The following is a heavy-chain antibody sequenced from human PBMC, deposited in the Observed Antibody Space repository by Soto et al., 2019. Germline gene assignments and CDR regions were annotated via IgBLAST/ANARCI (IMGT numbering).Heavy chain of an antibody. CDR2: IYPGDSDT. CDR1: GYSFTTYW. CDR3: ARRPDAFDI. Sequence: PWESLKISWKVFGYSFTTYWIAWVRQMPGKGLEWMGIIYPGDSDTRYSPSFQGQVTISADKSINTAYLQWSSLKASDTAMYYCARRPDAFDIWGQGTMVTVSS. V-gene: IGHV5-51*01. J-gene: IGHJ3*02.